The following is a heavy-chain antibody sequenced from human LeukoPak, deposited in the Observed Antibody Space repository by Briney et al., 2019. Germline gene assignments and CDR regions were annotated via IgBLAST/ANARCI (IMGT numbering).Heavy chain of an antibody. J-gene: IGHJ1*01. D-gene: IGHD1-26*01. V-gene: IGHV3-30*18. CDR3: AKRVVVGATSPYSDFQD. Sequence: GGSLRLSCAASGFTFSSYGMHWVRQAPGKGLEWVAVISYDGSNKYYADSVKGRFTISRDNSKNTLYLQMDSLRAEDTALYYCAKRVVVGATSPYSDFQDWGQGTLVTVSS. CDR2: ISYDGSNK. CDR1: GFTFSSYG.